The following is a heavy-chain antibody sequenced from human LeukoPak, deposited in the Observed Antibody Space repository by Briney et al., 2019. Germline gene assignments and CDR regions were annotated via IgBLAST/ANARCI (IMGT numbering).Heavy chain of an antibody. CDR3: ARTPEKHIDY. CDR2: FSVYTGHT. D-gene: IGHD2-15*01. V-gene: IGHV1-18*01. CDR1: DYIFTVYN. J-gene: IGHJ4*02. Sequence: ASVKVSCKASDYIFTVYNITWVRQAPGQGLEWMGRFSVYTGHTDFARNFQDRVTMTADTSTTTAYMELKSLRSDDTAVYYCARTPEKHIDYWGQGNLVTVSS.